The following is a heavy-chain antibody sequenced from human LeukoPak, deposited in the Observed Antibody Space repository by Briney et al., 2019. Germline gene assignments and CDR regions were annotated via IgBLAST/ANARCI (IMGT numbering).Heavy chain of an antibody. J-gene: IGHJ4*02. V-gene: IGHV3-74*01. Sequence: GGSLRLSCAASGFTFSTYWMHWVRQAPGKGLVWVSRINSDESTTNYADSVKGRFTISRDNARNTLYLQMNSLRAEDTAVYYCAGDLDFWTGSKGGYWGQGTLATVSS. D-gene: IGHD3/OR15-3a*01. CDR2: INSDESTT. CDR1: GFTFSTYW. CDR3: AGDLDFWTGSKGGY.